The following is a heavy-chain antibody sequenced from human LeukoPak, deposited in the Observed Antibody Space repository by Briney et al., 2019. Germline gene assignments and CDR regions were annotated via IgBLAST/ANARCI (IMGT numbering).Heavy chain of an antibody. J-gene: IGHJ3*02. V-gene: IGHV3-23*01. CDR3: AKDLPFYYYDSSGYYQSGFDI. CDR2: ISGSGGST. CDR1: GFTFSSYA. Sequence: PGGSLRLSCAASGFTFSSYAMSWVRQAPGKGLEWVSAISGSGGSTYYADSVKGRFTISRDNSKKTLYLQMNSLRAEDTAVYYCAKDLPFYYYDSSGYYQSGFDIWGQGTMVTVSS. D-gene: IGHD3-22*01.